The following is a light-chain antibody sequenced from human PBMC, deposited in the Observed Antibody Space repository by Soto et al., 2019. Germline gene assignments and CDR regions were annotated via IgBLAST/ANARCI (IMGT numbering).Light chain of an antibody. Sequence: VLSQSPGRLSLSPGERATLSCRASQSVPSTYFAWYQQKSGQPPRLLISGTSNRATGIPYRFSVSGSGRDFTRTSSRLEPEDFAVYFGQQFGNAPWTFGQGTKVDIQ. CDR3: QQFGNAPWT. CDR1: QSVPSTY. CDR2: GTS. V-gene: IGKV3-20*01. J-gene: IGKJ1*01.